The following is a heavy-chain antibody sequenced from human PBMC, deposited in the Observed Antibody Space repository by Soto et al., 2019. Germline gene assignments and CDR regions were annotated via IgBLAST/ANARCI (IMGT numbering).Heavy chain of an antibody. CDR2: INHSGST. J-gene: IGHJ6*02. V-gene: IGHV4-34*01. D-gene: IGHD6-13*01. Sequence: ETLSLTCAVYGGSFSGYYWSWIRQPPGKGLEWIGEINHSGSTNYNPSLKSRVTISVDTSKNQFSLKLSSVTAADTAVYYCARGALGGSSWYRGTYGMDVWGQGTTVTVSS. CDR1: GGSFSGYY. CDR3: ARGALGGSSWYRGTYGMDV.